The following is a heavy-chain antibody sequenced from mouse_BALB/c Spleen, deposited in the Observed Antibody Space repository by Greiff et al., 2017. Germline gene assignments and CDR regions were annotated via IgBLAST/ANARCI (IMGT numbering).Heavy chain of an antibody. D-gene: IGHD2-3*01. J-gene: IGHJ3*01. V-gene: IGHV2-5-1*01. Sequence: LQESGPSLVQPSQNLSITCTVSGFSLTSYGVHWVRQSPGKGLEWLGVIWRGGSTDYNAAFMSRLSITKDNSKSQVFFKMNSLQADDTAIYYCAKTGGYYEFAYWGQGTLVTVSA. CDR1: GFSLTSYG. CDR3: AKTGGYYEFAY. CDR2: IWRGGST.